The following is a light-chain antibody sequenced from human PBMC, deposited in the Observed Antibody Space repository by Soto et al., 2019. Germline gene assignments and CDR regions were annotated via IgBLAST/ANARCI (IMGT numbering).Light chain of an antibody. CDR2: ATS. V-gene: IGKV1-6*02. CDR3: QQLYTLPFT. Sequence: AIQMTQSPSSLSASVGDRVTITCRASQDIKHDLGWYQQKPGKAPKLLIYATSNLKSGVPSRFSGSGSGTEFTLTISGLLPEDFAAYHCQQLYTLPFTFGQGTRLEIK. CDR1: QDIKHD. J-gene: IGKJ5*01.